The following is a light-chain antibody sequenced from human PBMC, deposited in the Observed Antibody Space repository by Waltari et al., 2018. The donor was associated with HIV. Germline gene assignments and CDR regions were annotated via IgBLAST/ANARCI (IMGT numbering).Light chain of an antibody. V-gene: IGKV1-39*01. CDR1: QSISSY. CDR3: QQSYSTPRIT. CDR2: AAS. J-gene: IGKJ3*01. Sequence: DIQMTQSPSSLSASVGDRVTITCRASQSISSYLNWYQQKPGKAPNLLIYAASSLQSGVPSRFSGSGSGTDFTLTISSLQPEDFATYDCQQSYSTPRITFGPGTKVDIK.